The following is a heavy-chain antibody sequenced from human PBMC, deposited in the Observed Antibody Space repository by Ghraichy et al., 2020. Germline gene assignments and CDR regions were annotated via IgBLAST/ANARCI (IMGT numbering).Heavy chain of an antibody. CDR1: GYTFTSYD. J-gene: IGHJ5*02. CDR3: ARGSILSSSTPSSGFDP. V-gene: IGHV1-8*01. Sequence: ASVKVSCKASGYTFTSYDINWVRQATGQGLEWMGWMNPNSGNTGYAQKFQGRVTMTRNTSISTAYMELSSLRSEDTAVYYCARGSILSSSTPSSGFDPWGQGTLVTVSS. D-gene: IGHD6-6*01. CDR2: MNPNSGNT.